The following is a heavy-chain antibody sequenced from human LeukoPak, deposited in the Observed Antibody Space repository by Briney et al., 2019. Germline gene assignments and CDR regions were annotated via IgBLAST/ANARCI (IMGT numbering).Heavy chain of an antibody. CDR1: GYTFTSYY. D-gene: IGHD3-9*01. CDR2: INPSGGST. V-gene: IGHV1-46*01. CDR3: ARDEGWLRYFARLLLSSAFDI. J-gene: IGHJ3*02. Sequence: ASVKVSCKASGYTFTSYYMHWVRQAPGQGREWMGIINPSGGSTSYAQRFQGRVTMTRDTSISTAYKELSRLRSDDTAVYYCARDEGWLRYFARLLLSSAFDIWGQGTMVTVSS.